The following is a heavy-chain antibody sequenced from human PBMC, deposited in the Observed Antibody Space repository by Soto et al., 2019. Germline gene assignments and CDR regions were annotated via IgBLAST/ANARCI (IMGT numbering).Heavy chain of an antibody. CDR3: ARELGDNPAGPFDS. CDR2: IIPLFGTA. Sequence: QVQLVQSGAEVKKPGSSVKVSCKASGVTFSSDTISWVRQAPGQGLEWVGGIIPLFGTANYAQKFQGRVTIAADESTSTLYIGLSSLRSDDTAVYYCARELGDNPAGPFDSWGQGTLVTVSS. V-gene: IGHV1-69*01. J-gene: IGHJ4*02. D-gene: IGHD2-21*01. CDR1: GVTFSSDT.